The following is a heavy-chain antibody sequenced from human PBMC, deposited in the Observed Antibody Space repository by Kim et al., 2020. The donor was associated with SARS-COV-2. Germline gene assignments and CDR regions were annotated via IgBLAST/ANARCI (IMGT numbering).Heavy chain of an antibody. J-gene: IGHJ2*01. Sequence: SETLSLTCTVSGGSISSYYWSWIRQPPGKGLEWIGYIYYSGSTNYNPSLKSRVTISVDTSKNQFSLKLSSVTAADTAAYYCARDHREWLQYTANWYFELWGRGTLVTVSS. CDR1: GGSISSYY. CDR2: IYYSGST. D-gene: IGHD3-3*01. CDR3: ARDHREWLQYTANWYFEL. V-gene: IGHV4-59*01.